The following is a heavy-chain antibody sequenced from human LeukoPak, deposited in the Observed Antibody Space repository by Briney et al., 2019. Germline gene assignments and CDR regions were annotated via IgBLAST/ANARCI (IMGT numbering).Heavy chain of an antibody. CDR1: GYTFTGYY. CDR2: INPNSGDT. CDR3: ATQRGSYLWGTDFDY. J-gene: IGHJ4*02. V-gene: IGHV1-2*02. D-gene: IGHD3-16*01. Sequence: ASVKVSCKASGYTFTGYYMHWVRQAPGQGLEWMGWINPNSGDTKYAQKFQGRVTMTRDTSVSTAYMELSRLRSDDTAVYYCATQRGSYLWGTDFDYWGQGTLVTVSS.